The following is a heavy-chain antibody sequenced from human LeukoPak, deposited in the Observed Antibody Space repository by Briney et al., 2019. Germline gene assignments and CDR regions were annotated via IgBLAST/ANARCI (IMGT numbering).Heavy chain of an antibody. CDR3: TRDLSYSNYRFDY. CDR2: IRSKAYGGTT. D-gene: IGHD4-11*01. J-gene: IGHJ4*02. V-gene: IGHV3-49*03. CDR1: GFTFGDYA. Sequence: GGSLRLSCTASGFTFGDYAMSWFRQAPGKGLEWVGFIRSKAYGGTTEYAASVKGRFTISRDDSKSIAYLQMNSLKIEDTAVYYCTRDLSYSNYRFDYWGQGTLVTVSS.